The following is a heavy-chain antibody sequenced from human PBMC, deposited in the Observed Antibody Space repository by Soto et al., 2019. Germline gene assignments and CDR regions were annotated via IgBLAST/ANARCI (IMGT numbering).Heavy chain of an antibody. D-gene: IGHD3-10*01. V-gene: IGHV1-8*01. J-gene: IGHJ3*02. CDR1: GYTFTSYD. CDR2: MNPNSGNT. Sequence: ASVKVSCKASGYTFTSYDINWVRQATGQGLEWMGWMNPNSGNTGYAQKFQGRVTMTRNTSISTAYMELSSLRSEDTAVYYCARIITMVRGVIRPYDAFDIWGQGTMVTVSS. CDR3: ARIITMVRGVIRPYDAFDI.